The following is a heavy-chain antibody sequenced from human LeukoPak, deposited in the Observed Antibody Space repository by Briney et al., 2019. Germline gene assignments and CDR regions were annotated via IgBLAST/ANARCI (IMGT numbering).Heavy chain of an antibody. V-gene: IGHV3-23*01. J-gene: IGHJ4*02. CDR2: MSGSSGST. Sequence: PGESLRLSCTASGFTFSTYAMTWVRQAPGKGLECVSTMSGSSGSTYYADSVKGRFTISRDNSKNTLYLQMNSLRAEDTAVYYCAAKDYFDYWGRGTLVTVSS. CDR1: GFTFSTYA. CDR3: AAKDYFDY.